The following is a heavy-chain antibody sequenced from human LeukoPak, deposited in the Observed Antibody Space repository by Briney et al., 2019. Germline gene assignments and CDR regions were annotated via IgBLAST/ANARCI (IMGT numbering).Heavy chain of an antibody. V-gene: IGHV4-59*01. J-gene: IGHJ4*02. CDR2: IYYSGST. CDR1: GGSISSYY. CDR3: ATYDSSGKFDY. Sequence: SETLSPTCTVSGGSISSYYWSWIRQPPGKGLEWIGYIYYSGSTNYNPSLKSRVSISVDTSKYQFSLKLSSVTAADTAVYYCATYDSSGKFDYWGQGTLVTVSS. D-gene: IGHD3-22*01.